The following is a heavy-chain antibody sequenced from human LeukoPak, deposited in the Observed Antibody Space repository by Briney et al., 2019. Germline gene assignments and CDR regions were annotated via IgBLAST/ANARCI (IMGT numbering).Heavy chain of an antibody. V-gene: IGHV3-21*01. Sequence: GGSLRLSCAASEFTFSSYSMNWVRQAPGKGLEWVSSISSSSSYIYYADSVKGRFTISRDNAKNSVYLQMNSLRVEDMAVYYCARGGSYLSAFDIWGQGTMVTVSS. CDR3: ARGGSYLSAFDI. D-gene: IGHD1-26*01. CDR1: EFTFSSYS. CDR2: ISSSSSYI. J-gene: IGHJ3*02.